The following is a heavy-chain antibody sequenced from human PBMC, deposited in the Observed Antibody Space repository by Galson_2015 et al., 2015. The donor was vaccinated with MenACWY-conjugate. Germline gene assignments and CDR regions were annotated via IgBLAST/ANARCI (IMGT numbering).Heavy chain of an antibody. Sequence: CAISGDSVSSNIAAWNWIRQSPPRGLEWLGRKHYRSKWYNDYAVSVKSRITINPDTSKNKFSLQLNSVTPEDTAVYYCARDRGSGWYDYWGQGTLVTVSS. CDR3: ARDRGSGWYDY. D-gene: IGHD6-19*01. CDR2: KHYRSKWYN. CDR1: GDSVSSNIAA. V-gene: IGHV6-1*01. J-gene: IGHJ4*02.